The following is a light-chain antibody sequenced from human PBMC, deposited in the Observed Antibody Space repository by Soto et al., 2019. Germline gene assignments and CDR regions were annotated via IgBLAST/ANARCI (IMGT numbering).Light chain of an antibody. Sequence: QSALIQPRSVSGSPGQSVTISCTGTSSDVGVYKYVSWYRQHPGKAPKLMIYDVITRPSGVPDRFSGSKSGNTASLTISGLQAEDEAEYYCCSYAGDYTFVFGTGTKGTVL. J-gene: IGLJ1*01. CDR3: CSYAGDYTFV. CDR2: DVI. V-gene: IGLV2-11*01. CDR1: SSDVGVYKY.